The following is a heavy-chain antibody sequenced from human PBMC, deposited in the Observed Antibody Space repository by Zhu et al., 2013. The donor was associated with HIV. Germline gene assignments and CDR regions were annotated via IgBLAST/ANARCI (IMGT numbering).Heavy chain of an antibody. V-gene: IGHV1-18*01. J-gene: IGHJ4*02. CDR2: INTKKGNT. Sequence: VQLVQSGPEVKKPGASVKVSCKASGYTFTNYGIAWVRQAPGQRLEWLGWINTKKGNTNYAHNFQGRITMTADTSTTTAYMELTRLRSDDTALYYCARDPPGGTYFDYWGQGTLVTVSS. CDR3: ARDPPGGTYFDY. CDR1: GYTFTNYG. D-gene: IGHD3-16*01.